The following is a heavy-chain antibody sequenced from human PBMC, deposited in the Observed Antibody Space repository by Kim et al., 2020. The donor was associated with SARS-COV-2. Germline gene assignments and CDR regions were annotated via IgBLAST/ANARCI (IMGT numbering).Heavy chain of an antibody. D-gene: IGHD3-22*01. V-gene: IGHV3-20*01. J-gene: IGHJ4*02. CDR2: INWNGGST. CDR1: GFTFDDYG. Sequence: GGSLRLSCAASGFTFDDYGMSWVRQAPGKELEWVSGINWNGGSTGYADSVKGRFTISRDNAKNSLYLQMNSLRAEDTALYHCARLGDYYDSSGYYPDWGQGTLVTVSS. CDR3: ARLGDYYDSSGYYPD.